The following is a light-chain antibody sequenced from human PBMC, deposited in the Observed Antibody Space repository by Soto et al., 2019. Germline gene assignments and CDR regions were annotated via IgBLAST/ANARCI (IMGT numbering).Light chain of an antibody. Sequence: DMQMTQTPSTLSTSVGDRVTITCRASHNISSWLSWYQQKPGKAPNLLIYKASSLDSRVPSRFGGSGSGTEFTLTISSLQPDDFATYFCQHYSSYWWTFGQGTKVDIK. CDR3: QHYSSYWWT. J-gene: IGKJ1*01. CDR1: HNISSW. CDR2: KAS. V-gene: IGKV1-5*03.